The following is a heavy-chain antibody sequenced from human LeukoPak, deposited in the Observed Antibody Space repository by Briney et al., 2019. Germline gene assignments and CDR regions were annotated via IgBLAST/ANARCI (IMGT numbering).Heavy chain of an antibody. D-gene: IGHD6-19*01. CDR3: ANNVQWKVDY. V-gene: IGHV3-23*01. CDR2: ISGGGGST. Sequence: GGSLRLSCAASGFTFSSYAMSWVRQAPGKGLEWVSGISGGGGSTYHAPTVKGRFTISRDNSKNTLYLQMNSLRAEDTAIYYCANNVQWKVDYWGQGTLVTASS. CDR1: GFTFSSYA. J-gene: IGHJ4*02.